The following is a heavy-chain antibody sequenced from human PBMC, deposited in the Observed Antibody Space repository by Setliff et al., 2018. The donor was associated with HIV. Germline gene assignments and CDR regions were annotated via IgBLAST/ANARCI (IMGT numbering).Heavy chain of an antibody. J-gene: IGHJ6*02. D-gene: IGHD6-19*01. V-gene: IGHV4-38-2*02. CDR3: ARILGSHYYYGMDV. CDR1: GYSISSGYY. Sequence: PSETLSLTCTVSGYSISSGYYWGWIRQPPGKGLEWIGFIFYSGSTHQNPSLKSRVTISVDSSKNHFSLILSSVTAADTAVYFCARILGSHYYYGMDVWGPGTTVTVSS. CDR2: IFYSGST.